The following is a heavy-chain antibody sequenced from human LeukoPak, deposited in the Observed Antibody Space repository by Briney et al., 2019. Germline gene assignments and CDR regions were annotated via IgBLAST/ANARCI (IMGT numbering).Heavy chain of an antibody. CDR1: GFTFSSFF. V-gene: IGHV3-23*01. D-gene: IGHD4-11*01. CDR2: ITGSSGTT. CDR3: AKGQGMVYNNYCCGR. J-gene: IGHJ4*02. Sequence: GGSLRLSCAASGFTFSSFFMTWVRQAPGKGLEWVSSITGSSGTTSYADSVKGRFTISRDNSENTLYLHMNSLRADDTAVYYCAKGQGMVYNNYCCGRWGQGSPLTV.